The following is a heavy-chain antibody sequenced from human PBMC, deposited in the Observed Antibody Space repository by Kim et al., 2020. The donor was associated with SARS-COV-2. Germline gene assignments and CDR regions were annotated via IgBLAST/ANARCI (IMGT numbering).Heavy chain of an antibody. J-gene: IGHJ4*02. Sequence: GGSLRLSCAASGFTFSSYAMSWVRQAPGKGLEWVSAISGSGGSTYYADSVKGRFTISRDNSKNTLYLQMNSLRAEDTAVYYCAKDVVLSRYSSVVVFDYWGQGTLVTVSS. CDR1: GFTFSSYA. CDR3: AKDVVLSRYSSVVVFDY. D-gene: IGHD6-19*01. CDR2: ISGSGGST. V-gene: IGHV3-23*01.